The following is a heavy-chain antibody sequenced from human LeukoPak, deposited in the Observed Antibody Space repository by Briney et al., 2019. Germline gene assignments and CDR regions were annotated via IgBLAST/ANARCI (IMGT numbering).Heavy chain of an antibody. J-gene: IGHJ4*02. CDR1: GFTFSSYW. V-gene: IGHV3-7*04. Sequence: GGSLRLSWAASGFTFSSYWMSWVRQAPGKGLEWVANIKQDGSEKYYVDSVKGRFTISRDNAKNSLYLQMNSLRAEDTAVYYCARVDLAAWFDYWGQGTLVTVSS. CDR2: IKQDGSEK. CDR3: ARVDLAAWFDY. D-gene: IGHD6-25*01.